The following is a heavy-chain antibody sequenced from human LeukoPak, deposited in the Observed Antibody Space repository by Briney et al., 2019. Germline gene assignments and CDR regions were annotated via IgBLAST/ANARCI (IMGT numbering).Heavy chain of an antibody. V-gene: IGHV3-7*01. Sequence: PGGSLRLSCAASGFTFSSYWMSWVRQAPGKGLEWVANIKQDGSEKYYVDSVKGRFTISRDNAKNSLYLQMNSLRAEDTAVYYCASLLRFYYFDYWGQGTLVTVSS. CDR3: ASLLRFYYFDY. D-gene: IGHD4-17*01. CDR1: GFTFSSYW. CDR2: IKQDGSEK. J-gene: IGHJ4*02.